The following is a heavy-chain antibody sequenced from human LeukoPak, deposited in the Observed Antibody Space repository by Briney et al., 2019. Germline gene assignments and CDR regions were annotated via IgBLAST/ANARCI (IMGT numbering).Heavy chain of an antibody. CDR1: GGSISSGGYY. V-gene: IGHV4-31*03. J-gene: IGHJ6*02. D-gene: IGHD3-22*01. CDR3: ARGNYDSSGYRPDYYYGMDV. Sequence: SETLSLTCTVSGGSISSGGYYWSWIRQHPGKGLEWIGYIYYSGSTYYSPSLKSRVTISVDTSKNQFSLKLSSVTAADTAVYYCARGNYDSSGYRPDYYYGMDVWGQGTTVTVSS. CDR2: IYYSGST.